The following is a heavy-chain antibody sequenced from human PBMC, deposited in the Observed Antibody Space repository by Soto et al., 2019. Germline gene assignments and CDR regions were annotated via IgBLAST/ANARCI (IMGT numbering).Heavy chain of an antibody. D-gene: IGHD6-19*01. J-gene: IGHJ6*02. CDR1: TFSFSAYW. Sequence: EVQLVESGGGLVQPGGSLRLSCAASTFSFSAYWMTWVRQAPGKGLEWLANIKQDGSETYYVDSVKGRFTISRDNAKNSRYLQRNSQRAEDPAVYFCARDSLAVSRRDYYYTGMDVWGQGTTVTVSS. V-gene: IGHV3-7*01. CDR3: ARDSLAVSRRDYYYTGMDV. CDR2: IKQDGSET.